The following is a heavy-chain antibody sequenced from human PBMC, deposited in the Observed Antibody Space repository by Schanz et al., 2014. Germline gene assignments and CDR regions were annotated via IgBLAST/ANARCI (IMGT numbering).Heavy chain of an antibody. CDR1: GFTFSSYG. J-gene: IGHJ4*02. D-gene: IGHD5-12*01. V-gene: IGHV3-30*19. CDR2: ISYDGSNK. CDR3: ASPSGYSDYGTYFDF. Sequence: QVQLVESGGGVVQFGRSLRLSCVASGFTFSSYGMHWVRQAPGKGLEWVAVISYDGSNKYYADSVKGRFTISRDNSKNTLYLQMNSLRAEDTAVYYCASPSGYSDYGTYFDFWGQGTLXTVSS.